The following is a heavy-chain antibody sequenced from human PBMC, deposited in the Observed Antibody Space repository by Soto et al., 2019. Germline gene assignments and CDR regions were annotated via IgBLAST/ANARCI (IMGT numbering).Heavy chain of an antibody. D-gene: IGHD2-15*01. J-gene: IGHJ6*03. CDR2: INHSGST. V-gene: IGHV4-34*01. CDR3: ARGSWPHYYYYYMDV. CDR1: GGSFSGYY. Sequence: PSETLSLTCAVYGGSFSGYYWSWIRQPPGKGLEWIGEINHSGSTNYNPSLKSRVTISVDTSKNQFSLKLSSVTAADTAVYYCARGSWPHYYYYYMDVWDKGTTVTVSS.